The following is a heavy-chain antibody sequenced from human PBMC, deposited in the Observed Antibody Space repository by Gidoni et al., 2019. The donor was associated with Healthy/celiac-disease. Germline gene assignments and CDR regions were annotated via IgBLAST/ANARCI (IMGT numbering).Heavy chain of an antibody. V-gene: IGHV4-34*01. CDR1: VGSFSDYY. CDR3: ARGIYYFDY. Sequence: QVQLQQWGAGMLKPSESLSLTGAVYVGSFSDYYWSWIRQPPGKRREWIGEINHAGSTNYNPSLKGQVTISVDTSKNQFSLELSSVTAADTAVYYCARGIYYFDYWGQGTLVTVSS. J-gene: IGHJ4*02. CDR2: INHAGST.